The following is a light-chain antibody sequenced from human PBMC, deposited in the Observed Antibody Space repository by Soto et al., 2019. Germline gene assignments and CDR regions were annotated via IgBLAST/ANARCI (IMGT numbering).Light chain of an antibody. CDR3: CSCATPRL. V-gene: IGLV2-23*02. CDR1: TSDVGSYNL. J-gene: IGLJ2*01. Sequence: QSVLTQPASVSGSPGQSITISCTGTTSDVGSYNLVSWYQQHPGKAPILIIYEVSQRPSGVSTRFSGSKSGNMASLTISGVQAEDDAEYYCCSCATPRLFGGGTKLTVL. CDR2: EVS.